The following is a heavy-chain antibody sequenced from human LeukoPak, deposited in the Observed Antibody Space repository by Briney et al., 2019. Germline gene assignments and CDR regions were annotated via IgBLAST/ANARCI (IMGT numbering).Heavy chain of an antibody. Sequence: GGSLRLSCVASGITFSNYAMSWVRQAPGKGLEWVSTISGSGGSTYYADSVKGRFTISRDNSKNTLHLQMNSLRAEDTAVYYCAEGEEEYCYYGMDVWGQGTTVTVSS. J-gene: IGHJ6*02. D-gene: IGHD1-26*01. V-gene: IGHV3-23*01. CDR1: GITFSNYA. CDR3: AEGEEEYCYYGMDV. CDR2: ISGSGGST.